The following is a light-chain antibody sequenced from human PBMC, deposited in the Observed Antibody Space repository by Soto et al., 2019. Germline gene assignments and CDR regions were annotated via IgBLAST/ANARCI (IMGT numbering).Light chain of an antibody. Sequence: EIVLTQSPGTLSLSSGERATLSCGASQSVSRNYLAWYQQKPGQAPRLLIYDASTRATGIPHRFSGSGSGTDFTLTISRLEPEDFAVYYCQHYGSPPYTFGQGTKLEIK. CDR2: DAS. CDR1: QSVSRNY. CDR3: QHYGSPPYT. J-gene: IGKJ2*01. V-gene: IGKV3-20*01.